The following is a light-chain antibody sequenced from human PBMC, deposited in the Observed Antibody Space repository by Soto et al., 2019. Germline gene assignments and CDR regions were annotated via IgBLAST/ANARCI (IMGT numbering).Light chain of an antibody. Sequence: EIVLIQSPATLSLSPGERATLSCRASQSVGSYLAWYQHKPGQAPRLLISDASNRATGIPARFSGSGSETDFTLTISSLEPEDYAVYYCQQRSNWPSLTFGGGTKVEIK. V-gene: IGKV3-11*01. J-gene: IGKJ4*01. CDR2: DAS. CDR3: QQRSNWPSLT. CDR1: QSVGSY.